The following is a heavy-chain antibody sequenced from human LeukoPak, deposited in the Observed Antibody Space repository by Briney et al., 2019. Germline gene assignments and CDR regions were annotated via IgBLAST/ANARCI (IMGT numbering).Heavy chain of an antibody. CDR3: ATNPPGIAVAGNGNFDN. D-gene: IGHD6-19*01. CDR1: GFTFSRYG. V-gene: IGHV3-30*02. J-gene: IGHJ4*02. CDR2: ARHDESHK. Sequence: GGSLRLSCVASGFTFSRYGMHWVRQAPGKGLEWVAFARHDESHKSYADSVKGRFTVSRDNAKNSLYLQMESLRAEDTAFYYCATNPPGIAVAGNGNFDNWGQGTLVTVSS.